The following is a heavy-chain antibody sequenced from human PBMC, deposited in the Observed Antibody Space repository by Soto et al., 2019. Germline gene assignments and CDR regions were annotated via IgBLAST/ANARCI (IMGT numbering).Heavy chain of an antibody. D-gene: IGHD5-18*01. CDR2: IIPIFGTA. V-gene: IGHV1-69*06. J-gene: IGHJ6*02. CDR3: ASGVTEEYYYYYGMDV. Sequence: GASVKVSCKASEGTFSSYAISWVRQAPGQGLEWMGGIIPIFGTANYAQKFQGRVTITADKSTSTAYMELSSLRSEDTAVYYCASGVTEEYYYYYGMDVWGQGTTVTVSS. CDR1: EGTFSSYA.